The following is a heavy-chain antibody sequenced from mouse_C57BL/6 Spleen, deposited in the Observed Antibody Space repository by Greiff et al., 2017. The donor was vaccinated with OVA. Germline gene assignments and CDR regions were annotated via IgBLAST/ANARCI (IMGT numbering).Heavy chain of an antibody. CDR2: IDPETGGT. CDR3: TRLENYYGSSERVYAMDY. J-gene: IGHJ4*01. CDR1: GYTFTDYE. V-gene: IGHV1-15*01. D-gene: IGHD1-1*01. Sequence: VKVVESGAELVRPGASVTLSCKASGYTFTDYEMHWVKQTPVHGLEWIGAIDPETGGTAYNQKFKGKAILTADKSSSTAYMELRSLTSEDSAVYYCTRLENYYGSSERVYAMDYWGQGTSVTVSS.